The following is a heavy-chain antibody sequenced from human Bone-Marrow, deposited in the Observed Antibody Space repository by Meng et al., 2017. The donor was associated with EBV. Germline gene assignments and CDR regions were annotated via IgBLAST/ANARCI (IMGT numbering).Heavy chain of an antibody. CDR2: ISSRGSTM. J-gene: IGHJ4*02. Sequence: VQLVESGGXLVKPGGSRRPSCAASGFTFSDYYMTWIRQAPGKGLEWLSYISSRGSTMYYADSVKGRFTISRDNARNSLYLQMNSLRAEDTAVYYCARVLYGPADLPFDYWGQGTLGTVSS. D-gene: IGHD2-2*01. CDR1: GFTFSDYY. V-gene: IGHV3-11*01. CDR3: ARVLYGPADLPFDY.